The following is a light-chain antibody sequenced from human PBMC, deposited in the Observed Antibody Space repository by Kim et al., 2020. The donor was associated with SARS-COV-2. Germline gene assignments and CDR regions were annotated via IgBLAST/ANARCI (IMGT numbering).Light chain of an antibody. CDR3: LQHISYPPS. J-gene: IGKJ4*01. Sequence: ASVGDRVTITCRASQDISNYLAWFQQKPGTVHKRLIDGASILQSGVPSRFSGTGSGTEFTLTISSLQPEDFATYYCLQHISYPPSFGGGTKVDIK. CDR2: GAS. V-gene: IGKV1-17*03. CDR1: QDISNY.